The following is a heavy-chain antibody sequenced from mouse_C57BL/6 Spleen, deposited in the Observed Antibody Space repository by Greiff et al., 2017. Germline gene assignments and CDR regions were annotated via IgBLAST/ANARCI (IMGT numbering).Heavy chain of an antibody. J-gene: IGHJ3*01. CDR2: IYPGDGDT. D-gene: IGHD2-3*01. V-gene: IGHV1-82*01. Sequence: QVQLQQSGPELVKPGASVKISFKASGYAFSSSWMNWVKQRPGKGLEWIGRIYPGDGDTNYNGKFKGKATLTADKSSSTAYMQLSSLTSEDSAVYFCARDSDDGSPFAYWGQGTLVTVSA. CDR3: ARDSDDGSPFAY. CDR1: GYAFSSSW.